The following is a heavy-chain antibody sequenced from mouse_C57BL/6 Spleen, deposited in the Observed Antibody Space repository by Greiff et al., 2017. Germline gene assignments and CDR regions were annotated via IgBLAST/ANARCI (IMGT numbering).Heavy chain of an antibody. J-gene: IGHJ2*01. CDR1: GYTFTDYY. Sequence: QVQLKESGAELVRPGASVKLSCKASGYTFTDYYINWVKQRPGQGLEWIARIYPGSGNTYYNEKFKGKATLTAEKSSSTAYMQLSSLTSEDSAVYFCARMGSLYYFDYWGQGTTLTVSS. D-gene: IGHD6-1*01. V-gene: IGHV1-76*01. CDR3: ARMGSLYYFDY. CDR2: IYPGSGNT.